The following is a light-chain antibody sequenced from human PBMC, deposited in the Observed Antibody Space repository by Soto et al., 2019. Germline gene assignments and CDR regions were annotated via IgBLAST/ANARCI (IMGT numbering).Light chain of an antibody. V-gene: IGKV3-15*01. CDR3: QHYNNWPFT. Sequence: EIVMTQSPATLSVSPGERATLSCWASQSVSANLAWYQQKSGQAPRLLIYDASTRATGVPARFSGSGSGTEFTLTISSLQSEDFGVFYCQHYNNWPFTFGPGTKVDIK. J-gene: IGKJ3*01. CDR1: QSVSAN. CDR2: DAS.